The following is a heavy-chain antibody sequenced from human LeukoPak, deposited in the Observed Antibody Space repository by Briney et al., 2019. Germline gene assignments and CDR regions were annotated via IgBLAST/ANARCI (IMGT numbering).Heavy chain of an antibody. D-gene: IGHD4-11*01. CDR2: IRYDGSNK. CDR3: AKGGSSYSEMDY. Sequence: GGSLRLSCAASGFAFSNYGMHWVRQAPGKGLEWVAFIRYDGSNKYYPDSVKGRFTISRDNSKNTLYLQMNSLRADDTAVYYCAKGGSSYSEMDYWGQGTLVTVSS. V-gene: IGHV3-30*02. J-gene: IGHJ4*02. CDR1: GFAFSNYG.